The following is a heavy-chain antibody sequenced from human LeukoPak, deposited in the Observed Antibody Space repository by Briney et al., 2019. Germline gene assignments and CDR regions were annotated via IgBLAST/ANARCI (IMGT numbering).Heavy chain of an antibody. Sequence: GGSLRLSCAASGFTFSSYWMSWVRQAPGKGLGWVSYISSSSSAIYYADSVKGRFTISRDNAKNSLYLQMSSLRADDTAVYYCARDPDFWSGYNQPYYFDYWGQGTLVTVSS. J-gene: IGHJ4*02. V-gene: IGHV3-48*01. CDR3: ARDPDFWSGYNQPYYFDY. CDR2: ISSSSSAI. D-gene: IGHD3-3*01. CDR1: GFTFSSYW.